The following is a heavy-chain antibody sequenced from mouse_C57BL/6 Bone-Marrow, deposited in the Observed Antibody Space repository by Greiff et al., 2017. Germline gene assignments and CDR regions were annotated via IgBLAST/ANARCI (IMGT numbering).Heavy chain of an antibody. CDR3: ARHEDDYGSLYAMDY. Sequence: QVQLQQSGAELVKPGASVKLSCTASGYTFTEYTIHWVKQRSGQGLEWIGWFYPGSGSIKYNEKFKDKATLTADKSSSKVYMELSSLTSEDSSVYFCARHEDDYGSLYAMDYWCQGTSVTVSS. V-gene: IGHV1-62-2*01. CDR1: GYTFTEYT. CDR2: FYPGSGSI. D-gene: IGHD1-1*01. J-gene: IGHJ4*01.